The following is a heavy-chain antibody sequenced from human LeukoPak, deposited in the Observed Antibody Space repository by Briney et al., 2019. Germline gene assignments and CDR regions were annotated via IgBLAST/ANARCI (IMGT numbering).Heavy chain of an antibody. V-gene: IGHV1-18*04. Sequence: GASVKVSCKASGYTFTSYGISWVRQAPGQGLEWMGWISAYNGNTNYAQKLQGRITMTTDTSTSTAYMELSSLRSEDTAVYYCARDQGYYDSSGYSLTLDYWGQGTLVTVSS. D-gene: IGHD3-22*01. CDR3: ARDQGYYDSSGYSLTLDY. CDR2: ISAYNGNT. CDR1: GYTFTSYG. J-gene: IGHJ4*02.